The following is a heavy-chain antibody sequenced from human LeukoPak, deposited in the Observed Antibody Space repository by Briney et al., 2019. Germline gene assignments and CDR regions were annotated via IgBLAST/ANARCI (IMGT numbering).Heavy chain of an antibody. Sequence: GESLKISCKGSGYSLTSYWIGWVRQMPGKGLEWMGIIYPGDSDTRYSPSFQGQVTISADKSISTAYLQWSSLKASDTAMYYCAKGYCSGGSCHYFDYWGQGTLVTVSS. V-gene: IGHV5-51*01. J-gene: IGHJ4*02. D-gene: IGHD2-15*01. CDR3: AKGYCSGGSCHYFDY. CDR1: GYSLTSYW. CDR2: IYPGDSDT.